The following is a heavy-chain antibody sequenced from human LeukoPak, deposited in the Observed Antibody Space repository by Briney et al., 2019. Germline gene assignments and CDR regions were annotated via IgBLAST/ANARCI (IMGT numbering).Heavy chain of an antibody. J-gene: IGHJ4*02. CDR2: IYYSGST. CDR3: ARAPPKFRNYYYDSSGTYYFDF. D-gene: IGHD3-22*01. Sequence: TSETLSLTCTVSGGSISSYYWSWIRQPPWKGLEWIGYIYYSGSTNYNPSLKSRVTISVDTSKNQFSLKLRSVTAADTAVYYCARAPPKFRNYYYDSSGTYYFDFWGQGTLVTVSS. V-gene: IGHV4-59*01. CDR1: GGSISSYY.